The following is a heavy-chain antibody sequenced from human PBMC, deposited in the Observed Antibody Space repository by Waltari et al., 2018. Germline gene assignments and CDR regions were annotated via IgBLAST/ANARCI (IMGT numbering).Heavy chain of an antibody. CDR2: IDPEDGET. Sequence: EVDLVQSGAEVKTPGATVKISCNASGYTFMHSFMPWVHQSPGKGLEWMGRIDPEDGETVYSEKFQGRVTITADTSTDTAYMELSSLTSGDTAVYYCAPLPGGSGQTFDYWGQGTLVTVSS. CDR1: GYTFMHSF. J-gene: IGHJ4*02. D-gene: IGHD3-10*01. V-gene: IGHV1-69-2*01. CDR3: APLPGGSGQTFDY.